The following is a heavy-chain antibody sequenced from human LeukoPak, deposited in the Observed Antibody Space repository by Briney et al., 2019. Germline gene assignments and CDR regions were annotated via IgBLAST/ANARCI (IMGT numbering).Heavy chain of an antibody. D-gene: IGHD2-15*01. CDR2: INPNSGDT. J-gene: IGHJ3*02. Sequence: ASVKVSCKAFGYTFIAYYMHWVRQAPGQGLEWMGWINPNSGDTDYAQKFQGRVTMTRDTSSSTVYMDLSSLTSEDTAVYYCARVSMGSTYFRAFDIWGQGTMVTVSS. CDR1: GYTFIAYY. CDR3: ARVSMGSTYFRAFDI. V-gene: IGHV1-2*02.